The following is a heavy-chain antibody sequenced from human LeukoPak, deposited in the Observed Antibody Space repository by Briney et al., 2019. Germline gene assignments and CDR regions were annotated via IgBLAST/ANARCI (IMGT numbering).Heavy chain of an antibody. Sequence: ASVKVSCKASGGTFSSYAISWVRQAPGQGLEWMGGIIPIFGTANYAQKFQGRVTITADKSTSTAYMELSSLRSEDTAVYYCARDGRGPNYDFWSGYQNWFDPWGQGTLVTVSS. CDR2: IIPIFGTA. CDR1: GGTFSSYA. CDR3: ARDGRGPNYDFWSGYQNWFDP. J-gene: IGHJ5*02. D-gene: IGHD3-3*01. V-gene: IGHV1-69*06.